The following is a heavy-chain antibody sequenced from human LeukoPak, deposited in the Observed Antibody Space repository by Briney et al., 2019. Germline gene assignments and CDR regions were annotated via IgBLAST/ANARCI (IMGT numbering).Heavy chain of an antibody. J-gene: IGHJ5*02. CDR2: ISYDGSNK. CDR3: ARDRYCSSTSCYNWFDP. Sequence: PGRSLRLSCAASGFTFSSYGMHWVRQAPGKGLEWVAVISYDGSNKYYADSVKGRFTISRDNSKNTLYLQMNSLRAEDTAVYYCARDRYCSSTSCYNWFDPWGQGTLVTVSS. CDR1: GFTFSSYG. D-gene: IGHD2-2*01. V-gene: IGHV3-30*03.